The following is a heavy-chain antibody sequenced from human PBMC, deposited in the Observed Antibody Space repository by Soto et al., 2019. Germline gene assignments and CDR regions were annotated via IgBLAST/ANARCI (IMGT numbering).Heavy chain of an antibody. D-gene: IGHD1-26*01. CDR2: ISSDGNHK. CDR1: GFTVSAYT. Sequence: QVQLVESGGGVVQPGRSLRLSCAASGFTVSAYTMHWVRQAPGKGLEWVAVISSDGNHKYYTDSVKGRFTISRDTSTNTLYLQMNSLRAEDTAVYYCARWEQPLFDYCRQGTLVTVSS. V-gene: IGHV3-30-3*01. J-gene: IGHJ4*02. CDR3: ARWEQPLFDY.